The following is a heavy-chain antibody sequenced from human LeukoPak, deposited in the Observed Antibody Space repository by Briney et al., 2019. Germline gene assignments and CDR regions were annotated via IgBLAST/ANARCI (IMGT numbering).Heavy chain of an antibody. V-gene: IGHV1-18*01. Sequence: ASVKVSCKASGYTFTSYGISWVRQAPGQGPEWMGWISAYNGNTNYAQKLQGRVTMTTDTSTSTAYMELRSLGSDDTAVYYCARETIVGATTDYWGQGTLVTVSS. D-gene: IGHD1-26*01. CDR2: ISAYNGNT. CDR1: GYTFTSYG. J-gene: IGHJ4*02. CDR3: ARETIVGATTDY.